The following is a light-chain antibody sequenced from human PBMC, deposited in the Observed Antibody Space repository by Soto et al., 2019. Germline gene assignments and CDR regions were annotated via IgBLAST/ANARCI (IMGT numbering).Light chain of an antibody. V-gene: IGKV1-9*01. CDR1: QVINSY. CDR2: GAS. Sequence: DIQLTQSPSFLSPSVGDRVTITCRASQVINSYLAWYQQKPGKAPKLLIYGASTLESGVPSRFSGSRSGTEFTLTISSLQPEDSATYYCQQVNSYPLTFGGGTKVEIK. CDR3: QQVNSYPLT. J-gene: IGKJ4*01.